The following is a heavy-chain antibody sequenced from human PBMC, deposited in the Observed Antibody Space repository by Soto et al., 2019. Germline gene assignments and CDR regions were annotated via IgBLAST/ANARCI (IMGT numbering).Heavy chain of an antibody. CDR2: ISHDGSEK. CDR1: GFMFSGYG. J-gene: IGHJ5*02. V-gene: IGHV3-30*18. Sequence: QVQLVESGGGVVQPGDSLRLSCAASGFMFSGYGMHWIRQAPGKGLEWVAVISHDGSEKYYGDSVKGRCTVSRDNSNNKLFLQIESLRAEDTAVYYCAKLVGGVKAIGAPGDWLDPWGQGTLVTVSS. D-gene: IGHD3-3*01. CDR3: AKLVGGVKAIGAPGDWLDP.